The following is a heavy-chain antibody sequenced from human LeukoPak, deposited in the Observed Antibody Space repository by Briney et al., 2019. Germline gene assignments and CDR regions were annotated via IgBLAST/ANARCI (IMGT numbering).Heavy chain of an antibody. CDR1: GGYTGSHY. D-gene: IGHD2/OR15-2a*01. CDR2: ISPSGTT. Sequence: PSETLSLTCTVSGGYTGSHYWSWIRQPAGKGLEWIGRISPSGTTHYNPSLGSRVTMSVDTPKNYFSLRLSSVTAADTAVYYCARDFYASGFYFWFDPWGQGILVTVSS. V-gene: IGHV4-4*07. CDR3: ARDFYASGFYFWFDP. J-gene: IGHJ5*02.